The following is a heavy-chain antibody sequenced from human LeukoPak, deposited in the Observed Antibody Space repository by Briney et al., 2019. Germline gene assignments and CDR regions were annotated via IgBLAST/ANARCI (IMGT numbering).Heavy chain of an antibody. J-gene: IGHJ6*03. CDR3: ASTPVYSGYDWGWFSDYYMDV. Sequence: SETLSLTCAVYGGSLSGLYWSWIRQPPGKGLEWIGEINHSGSPNYNPSLKSRVTISVDPSKNQFSLRLTSVTAADMAVYYCASTPVYSGYDWGWFSDYYMDVWGKGTTVTVSS. CDR2: INHSGSP. V-gene: IGHV4-34*01. CDR1: GGSLSGLY. D-gene: IGHD5-12*01.